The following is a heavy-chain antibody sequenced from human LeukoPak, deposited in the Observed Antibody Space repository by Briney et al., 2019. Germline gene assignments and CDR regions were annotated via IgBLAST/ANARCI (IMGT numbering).Heavy chain of an antibody. V-gene: IGHV1-58*02. J-gene: IGHJ5*02. CDR2: IVVGSGNT. D-gene: IGHD2-15*01. CDR1: GFTFTSSA. Sequence: SVKVSCKASGFTFTSSAMQWVRQARGQRLEWIGWIVVGSGNTSYAQKFQERVTITRDMSTSTAYMELSSLRSEDTAVYYCAADLRFDCSGGSCYSNWFDPWGQGTLVTVSS. CDR3: AADLRFDCSGGSCYSNWFDP.